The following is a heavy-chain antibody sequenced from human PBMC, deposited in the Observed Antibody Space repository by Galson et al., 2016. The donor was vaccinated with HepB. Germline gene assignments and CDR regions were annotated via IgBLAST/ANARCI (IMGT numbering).Heavy chain of an antibody. CDR1: GYTFRNYA. CDR3: ARAMRYYDSSGYPSVGMDV. Sequence: SVKVSCKASGYTFRNYAMHWVRQAPGQRLGWMAWINAGNGKTKSSERFQGRVTITRDTSASTAYMELISLRSEDTAVYYCARAMRYYDSSGYPSVGMDVWGQGTTVTVSS. V-gene: IGHV1-3*01. J-gene: IGHJ6*02. CDR2: INAGNGKT. D-gene: IGHD3-22*01.